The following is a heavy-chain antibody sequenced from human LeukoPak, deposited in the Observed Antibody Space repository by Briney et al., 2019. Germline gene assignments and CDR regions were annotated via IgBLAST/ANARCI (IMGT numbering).Heavy chain of an antibody. V-gene: IGHV4-31*03. CDR1: GGSISSGGYY. Sequence: SETLSLTCTVSGGSISSGGYYWSWIRQHPGKGLEGIGYIYYSGSTYYNPSLKSRVTISVDTSKNQFSLKLSSVTAADTAVYYCARGTVTGFDYWGQGTLVTVSS. D-gene: IGHD4-17*01. CDR3: ARGTVTGFDY. J-gene: IGHJ4*02. CDR2: IYYSGST.